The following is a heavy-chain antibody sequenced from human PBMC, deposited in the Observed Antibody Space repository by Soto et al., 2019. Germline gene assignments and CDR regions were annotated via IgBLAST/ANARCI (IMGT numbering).Heavy chain of an antibody. J-gene: IGHJ6*02. V-gene: IGHV3-74*01. D-gene: IGHD6-13*01. CDR2: INSDGSST. CDR3: ASSLAGAGADYYYGMDV. CDR1: GFTFSSYW. Sequence: PGGSLRLSCAASGFTFSSYWMHWVRQAPGKGLVWVSRINSDGSSTSYADSVKGRFTISRDNAQNTLYLQMNSLRPEDTAVYYCASSLAGAGADYYYGMDVWGQRTTVTVSS.